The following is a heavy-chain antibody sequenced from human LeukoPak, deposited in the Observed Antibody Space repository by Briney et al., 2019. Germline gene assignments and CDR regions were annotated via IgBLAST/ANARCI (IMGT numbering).Heavy chain of an antibody. CDR1: GYTFTGYY. V-gene: IGHV1-69*13. CDR3: AREGDGYKNPYFEY. J-gene: IGHJ4*02. CDR2: IIPIFGTS. D-gene: IGHD5-24*01. Sequence: ASVKVSCKASGYTFTGYYIHWVRQAPGQGLEWMGDIIPIFGTSNYAQKFQGRVTITADESTSTAYMELSSLGSEDTAVYYCAREGDGYKNPYFEYWGQGTQVTVSS.